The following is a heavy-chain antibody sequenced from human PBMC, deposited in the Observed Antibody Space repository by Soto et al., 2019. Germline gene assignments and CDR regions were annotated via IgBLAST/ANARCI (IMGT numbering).Heavy chain of an antibody. V-gene: IGHV4-34*01. CDR3: ARGIYYGSGSYYKGNWFDP. CDR1: GGSFSGYY. J-gene: IGHJ5*02. Sequence: PAETLSLTCAVYGGSFSGYYWSWIRQPPGKGLGWIGEINHSGSTNYNPYLKSRVTISVDTSKKQFSLKLSSVAAADTAVYYCARGIYYGSGSYYKGNWFDPWGQGTLVTVS. CDR2: INHSGST. D-gene: IGHD3-10*01.